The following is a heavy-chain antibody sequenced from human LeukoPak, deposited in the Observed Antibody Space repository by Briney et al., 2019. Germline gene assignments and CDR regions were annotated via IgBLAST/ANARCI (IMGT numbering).Heavy chain of an antibody. CDR1: GGSILSGDYY. Sequence: SQTLSLTCIVSGGSILSGDYYWSWIRQHPGKGLEWSGYIYYSGSTYYNPSLKSRVTISVDTSKNQFSLKLSSVTAADTAVYYCARALYGDYTAFDIRGQGTMVTVSP. V-gene: IGHV4-30-4*08. J-gene: IGHJ3*02. CDR3: ARALYGDYTAFDI. CDR2: IYYSGST. D-gene: IGHD4-17*01.